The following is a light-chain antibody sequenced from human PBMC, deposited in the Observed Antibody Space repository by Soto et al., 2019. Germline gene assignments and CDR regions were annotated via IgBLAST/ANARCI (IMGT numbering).Light chain of an antibody. J-gene: IGKJ1*01. CDR1: QSIGSY. CDR2: DAS. V-gene: IGKV1-39*01. CDR3: QQYNSYPRT. Sequence: DIQMTQSPSSLSASVGDRVTITCRASQSIGSYLHWYQQKPGKAPKLLIYDASNLQSGVPSRFSGSGSGTEFTFSITSLQPDDFATYYCQQYNSYPRTFGQGTKVDIK.